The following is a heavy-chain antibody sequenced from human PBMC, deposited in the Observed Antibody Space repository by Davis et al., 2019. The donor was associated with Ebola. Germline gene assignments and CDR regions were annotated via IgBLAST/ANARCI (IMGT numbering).Heavy chain of an antibody. CDR3: GRGWGSSWYGAIFY. CDR1: GGSFSGYY. V-gene: IGHV4-59*01. Sequence: PSETLSLTCAVYGGSFSGYYWSWIRQPPGKELEWIGNIYSSGNTNYNPSLGRRLTLSVDTSMPQFSLRLTSVTAADTAVYYCGRGWGSSWYGAIFYWGQGTLVTVSS. D-gene: IGHD6-19*01. J-gene: IGHJ4*01. CDR2: IYSSGNT.